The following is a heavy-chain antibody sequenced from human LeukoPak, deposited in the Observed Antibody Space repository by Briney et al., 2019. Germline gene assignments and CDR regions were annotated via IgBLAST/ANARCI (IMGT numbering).Heavy chain of an antibody. CDR1: VYTFTSYY. Sequence: GAAVKVSFKAAVYTFTSYYMDWVRQAPGQGLEWMGVINPSGGSTSYAQKFQGRVTMARDRSTSTVYMELSSLRSEDTAVYYCARGNSFSSGWSPSYYYYGMDVWGKGTTVTVSS. V-gene: IGHV1-46*01. CDR2: INPSGGST. J-gene: IGHJ6*04. D-gene: IGHD6-19*01. CDR3: ARGNSFSSGWSPSYYYYGMDV.